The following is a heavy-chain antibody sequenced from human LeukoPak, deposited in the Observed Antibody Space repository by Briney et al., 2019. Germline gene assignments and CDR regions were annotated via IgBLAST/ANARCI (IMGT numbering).Heavy chain of an antibody. V-gene: IGHV4-61*02. CDR3: ARASYSYDINGWVPFDY. CDR1: GGSISSGSYY. Sequence: SETLSLTCTVSGGSISSGSYYWSWIRQPAGKGLEWIGRMYTSGSTNYNPSLESRVTISVDTSKNQFSLKLSSVTAADTAVYYCARASYSYDINGWVPFDYWGQGTLVTVSS. D-gene: IGHD3-22*01. CDR2: MYTSGST. J-gene: IGHJ4*02.